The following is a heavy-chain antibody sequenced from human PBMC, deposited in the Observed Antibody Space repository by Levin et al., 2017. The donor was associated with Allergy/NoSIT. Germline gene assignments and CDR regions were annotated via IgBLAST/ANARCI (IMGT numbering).Heavy chain of an antibody. Sequence: SCAASGFTFSSYSMNWVRQAPGKGLEWVSYISSSSSTIYYADSVKGRFTISRDNAKNSLYLQMNSLRDEDTAVYYCARASLLHSAYYDFWSGYPMYYFDYWGQGTLVTVSS. CDR1: GFTFSSYS. J-gene: IGHJ4*02. D-gene: IGHD3-3*01. V-gene: IGHV3-48*02. CDR2: ISSSSSTI. CDR3: ARASLLHSAYYDFWSGYPMYYFDY.